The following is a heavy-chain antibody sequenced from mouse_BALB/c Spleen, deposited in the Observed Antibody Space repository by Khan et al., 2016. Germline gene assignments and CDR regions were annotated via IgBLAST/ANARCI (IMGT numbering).Heavy chain of an antibody. D-gene: IGHD2-4*01. Sequence: IQLVQSGAELVKPGASVKLSCTASGFNIKDTYMHWVKQRPEQGLEWIGRIDPANGNTKYDPKFQGKATITADTSSNTAYLQLSSLTSEDTAVYYCARVGDYGYWGQGTTLTVSS. V-gene: IGHV14-3*02. J-gene: IGHJ2*01. CDR3: ARVGDYGY. CDR2: IDPANGNT. CDR1: GFNIKDTY.